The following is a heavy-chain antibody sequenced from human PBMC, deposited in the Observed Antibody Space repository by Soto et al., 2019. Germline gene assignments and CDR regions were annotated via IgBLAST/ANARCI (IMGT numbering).Heavy chain of an antibody. CDR3: ARHPTQTIIRYYATHYFDS. V-gene: IGHV4-39*01. D-gene: IGHD3-10*01. CDR2: TYYSGSS. Sequence: QLQLQESGPGLVKPSETLSLTCSVSGDSISSGTSYWGWVRQPPGKGLEWIGSTYYSGSSHYNPSLKSRVIISVDMSKNQFSLNLSSTTAADTAVYYCARHPTQTIIRYYATHYFDSWGQGTLVTVSS. CDR1: GDSISSGTSY. J-gene: IGHJ4*02.